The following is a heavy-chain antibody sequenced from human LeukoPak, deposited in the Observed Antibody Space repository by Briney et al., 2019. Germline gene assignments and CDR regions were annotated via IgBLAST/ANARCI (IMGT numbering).Heavy chain of an antibody. CDR2: INSDESST. D-gene: IGHD3-3*01. CDR3: ARDGAYSTIFY. J-gene: IGHJ4*01. V-gene: IGHV3-74*01. Sequence: QAGGSLRLSCAASEFTISRYWMHWVRQAPGKGLVWVSRINSDESSTSYADSVKGRFTISRDNAKNTLYLQMNSLRAEDTAVYYCARDGAYSTIFYWGQGTLVTVSS. CDR1: EFTISRYW.